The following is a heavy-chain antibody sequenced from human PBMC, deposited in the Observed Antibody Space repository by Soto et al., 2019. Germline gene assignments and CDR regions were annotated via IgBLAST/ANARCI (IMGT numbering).Heavy chain of an antibody. CDR3: AKRFSDAWEAGMDV. CDR2: IGGACNDI. V-gene: IGHV3-23*01. Sequence: EMQVLESGGGLVQPGGSLRLSCAASGFAFSNFHMNWVRQAPGKGLQWVATIGGACNDIHYADSVEGRFTVSRDNSKNTLHLQMDGLRDEDTAIYYCAKRFSDAWEAGMDVWGQGTTVTVSS. J-gene: IGHJ6*02. D-gene: IGHD1-26*01. CDR1: GFAFSNFH.